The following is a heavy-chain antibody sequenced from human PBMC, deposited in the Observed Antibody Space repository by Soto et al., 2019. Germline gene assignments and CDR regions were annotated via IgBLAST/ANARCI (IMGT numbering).Heavy chain of an antibody. Sequence: QVQLVQSGAEVKKPGASVKVSCKASGYTFNSYGITWVRQAPGQGLERMGWISAYNGNANYAQNLQGRFTMTTDSSPSTAYEELRTVRSDDTSVYYCTRDQCAILTGYYSGEAFAIWSQGTMVTVSS. V-gene: IGHV1-18*01. CDR1: GYTFNSYG. J-gene: IGHJ3*02. CDR3: TRDQCAILTGYYSGEAFAI. D-gene: IGHD3-9*01. CDR2: ISAYNGNA.